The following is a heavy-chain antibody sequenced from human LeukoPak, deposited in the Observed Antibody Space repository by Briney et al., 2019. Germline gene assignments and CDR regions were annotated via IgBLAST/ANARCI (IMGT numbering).Heavy chain of an antibody. CDR3: AKDGDCSSTSCYRIRYFDY. Sequence: GGSLRLSCAASGFTFSSYGMHWVRQAPGKGLEWVAVISYDGSNKYYADSVKGRFTISRDNSKNTLYLQMNSLRAEDTAVYYCAKDGDCSSTSCYRIRYFDYWGQGTLVTVSS. CDR1: GFTFSSYG. V-gene: IGHV3-30*18. D-gene: IGHD2-2*02. CDR2: ISYDGSNK. J-gene: IGHJ4*02.